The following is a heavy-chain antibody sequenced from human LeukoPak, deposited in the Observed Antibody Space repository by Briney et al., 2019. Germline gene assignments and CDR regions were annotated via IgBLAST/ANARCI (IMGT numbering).Heavy chain of an antibody. J-gene: IGHJ4*02. Sequence: SETLSLTCTVSGGPISSSSYYWSWVRQPPGKGLEWIASIYYTGSTYYNPSLKSRVTISLDMSKNEFFLTMTSVTAADTAVYFCTAEKNGSPHYWGQGTQVTVSS. V-gene: IGHV4-39*07. CDR3: TAEKNGSPHY. CDR2: IYYTGST. D-gene: IGHD2-8*01. CDR1: GGPISSSSYY.